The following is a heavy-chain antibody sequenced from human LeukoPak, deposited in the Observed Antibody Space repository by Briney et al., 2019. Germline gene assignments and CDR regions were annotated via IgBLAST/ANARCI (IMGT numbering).Heavy chain of an antibody. V-gene: IGHV3-30*04. CDR1: GFYFTAYA. CDR2: ISSDGTEA. CDR3: ARDLVATIPYYYGYIGV. J-gene: IGHJ6*03. D-gene: IGHD5-12*01. Sequence: GGSLRLSCAASGFYFTAYAIHWVRQAPGKGLEWVAVISSDGTEAHYVDSVKGRFTISRDNSKNTVYLDVNSLRSEDTALYFCARDLVATIPYYYGYIGVWGKGTTVTVS.